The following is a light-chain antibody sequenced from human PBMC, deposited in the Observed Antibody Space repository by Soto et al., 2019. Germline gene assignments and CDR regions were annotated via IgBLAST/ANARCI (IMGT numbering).Light chain of an antibody. CDR1: QSVSSSY. Sequence: EIVLTQSPATLSLSPGERATVSCRASQSVSSSYLAWYQQKPGQAPRLLISGASSRATGIPDRFSGSGSGTDFTLTISRLEPGDSAVYYCQQYGRSPLTFGGGTKVDIK. CDR3: QQYGRSPLT. V-gene: IGKV3-20*01. J-gene: IGKJ4*01. CDR2: GAS.